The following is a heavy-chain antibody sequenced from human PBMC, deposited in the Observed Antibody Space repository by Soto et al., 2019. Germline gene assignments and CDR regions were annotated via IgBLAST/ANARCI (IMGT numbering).Heavy chain of an antibody. Sequence: ASVKVSCKASGYTFTRYTMNWVRQAPGQRLEWMGWINPDNGNTKSSQKFQDRVIITRDTSASTAYMDLRSLRSDDTAVYYCARDHCSSTSCYTAVDYWGQGTLVTVSS. V-gene: IGHV1-3*01. CDR2: INPDNGNT. CDR1: GYTFTRYT. D-gene: IGHD2-2*02. CDR3: ARDHCSSTSCYTAVDY. J-gene: IGHJ4*02.